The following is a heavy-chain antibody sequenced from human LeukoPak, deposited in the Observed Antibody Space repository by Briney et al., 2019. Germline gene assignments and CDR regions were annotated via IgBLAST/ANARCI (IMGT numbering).Heavy chain of an antibody. V-gene: IGHV3-23*01. Sequence: PGGSLRLSCTASGLTFNIYAMSWVRQAPGKGLEWVSAISGDGSSTYYADSVEGRFTISRDNSKNTLYLQMNTLRAEDTAVYYCAKIRDMDVGGKGTTVTVSS. CDR3: AKIRDMDV. CDR1: GLTFNIYA. CDR2: ISGDGSST. J-gene: IGHJ6*04.